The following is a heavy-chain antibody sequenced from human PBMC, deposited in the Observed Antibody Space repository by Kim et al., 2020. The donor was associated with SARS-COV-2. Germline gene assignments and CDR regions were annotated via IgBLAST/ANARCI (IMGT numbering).Heavy chain of an antibody. CDR1: GGSFSGYY. CDR3: ARGQVCSSTSCYTGGWFDP. D-gene: IGHD2-2*02. J-gene: IGHJ5*02. CDR2: INHSGST. Sequence: SETLSLTCAVYGGSFSGYYWSWIRQPPGKGLEWIGEINHSGSTNYNPSLKSRVTISVDTSKNQFSLKLSSVTAADTAVYYCARGQVCSSTSCYTGGWFDP. V-gene: IGHV4-34*01.